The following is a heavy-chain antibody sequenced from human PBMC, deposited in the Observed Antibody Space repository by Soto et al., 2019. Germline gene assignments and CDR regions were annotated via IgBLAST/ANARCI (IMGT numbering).Heavy chain of an antibody. CDR3: AKSRIAARLFYNYSVRDV. V-gene: IGHV1-3*01. CDR1: GYTFTSYA. Sequence: VKFSCKASGYTFTSYAMHWVRQAPGQRLEWMGWINAGNGNTKYSQKFQGRVTITRDTSASTAYMELSSLRSEDTAEYNCAKSRIAARLFYNYSVRDVWGQGTTVTV. J-gene: IGHJ6*02. D-gene: IGHD6-6*01. CDR2: INAGNGNT.